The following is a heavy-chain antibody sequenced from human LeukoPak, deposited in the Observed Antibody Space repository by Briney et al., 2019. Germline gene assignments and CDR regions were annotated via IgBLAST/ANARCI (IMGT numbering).Heavy chain of an antibody. D-gene: IGHD5-18*01. V-gene: IGHV4-39*01. CDR3: ARNGDETLDTAMVF. J-gene: IGHJ4*02. CDR1: GGSISSSSYY. Sequence: SETLSLTCTVSGGSISSSSYYWGWVRQPPGKGLEWIGSIYYSGSTYYNPSLKSRVTISVDTSKNQFSLKLSSVTAADTAVYYCARNGDETLDTAMVFWGQGTLVTVSS. CDR2: IYYSGST.